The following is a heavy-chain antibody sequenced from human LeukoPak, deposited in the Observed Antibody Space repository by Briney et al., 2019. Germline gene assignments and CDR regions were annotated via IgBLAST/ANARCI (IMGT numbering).Heavy chain of an antibody. Sequence: SETLSLTCTVSGASFNSDDQYWNWIRQSPGKGLEWIGSIHPSGMLYNNPSLESRVTMSRDTSKNQFSLNLNPVTAADTAVYFCSRGLDSRKLGYWGQEILVTVSS. V-gene: IGHV4-31*03. J-gene: IGHJ4*02. D-gene: IGHD3-22*01. CDR1: GASFNSDDQY. CDR2: IHPSGML. CDR3: SRGLDSRKLGY.